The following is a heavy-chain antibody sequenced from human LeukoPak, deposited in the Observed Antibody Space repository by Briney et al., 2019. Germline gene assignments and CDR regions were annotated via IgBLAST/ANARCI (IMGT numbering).Heavy chain of an antibody. J-gene: IGHJ6*02. Sequence: PGGSLRLSCAASGFTFSNAWMSWVRQAPGKGLEWVGHIKSKTDGATTDCAAPVKGRFTISRDDSKNTLYLQMNSLKTEDTAVYYCTTGPPIVVVPAAMIGNYYYYGMDVWGQGTTVTVSS. CDR1: GFTFSNAW. V-gene: IGHV3-15*01. CDR3: TTGPPIVVVPAAMIGNYYYYGMDV. D-gene: IGHD2-2*01. CDR2: IKSKTDGATT.